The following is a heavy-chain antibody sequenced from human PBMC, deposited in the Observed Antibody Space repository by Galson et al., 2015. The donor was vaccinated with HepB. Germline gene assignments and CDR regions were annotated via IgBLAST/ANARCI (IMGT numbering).Heavy chain of an antibody. CDR3: ARDGARGYSSSSHLDY. J-gene: IGHJ4*02. CDR1: GFTFSSYG. D-gene: IGHD6-13*01. V-gene: IGHV3-30*19. Sequence: SLRLSCAASGFTFSSYGMHWVRQAPGKGLEWVAVISYDGSNKYYADSVKGRFTISRDNSKNTLYLQMNSLRAEDTAVYYCARDGARGYSSSSHLDYWGQGTLVTVSS. CDR2: ISYDGSNK.